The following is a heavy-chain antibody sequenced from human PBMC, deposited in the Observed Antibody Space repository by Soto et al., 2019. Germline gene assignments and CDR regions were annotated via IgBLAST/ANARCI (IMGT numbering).Heavy chain of an antibody. V-gene: IGHV3-74*01. J-gene: IGHJ6*03. Sequence: PGGSLRLSCAASGFTLSSYWMHWVRQAPGKGLVWVSRINSDGSSISYADSVKGRFTISRDNAKNTLYLQMNSLRAEDTAVYYCASGRITIFGVVYYYYMDVWGKGTTVTV. CDR1: GFTLSSYW. D-gene: IGHD3-3*01. CDR2: INSDGSSI. CDR3: ASGRITIFGVVYYYYMDV.